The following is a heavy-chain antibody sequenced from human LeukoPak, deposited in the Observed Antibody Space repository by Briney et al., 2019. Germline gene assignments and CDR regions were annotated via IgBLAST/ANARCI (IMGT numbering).Heavy chain of an antibody. V-gene: IGHV4-34*01. CDR3: ARIDSSGYYSDY. CDR1: GFTFSSYA. J-gene: IGHJ4*02. Sequence: NPGGSLRLSCAASGFTFSSYAMSWIRQPPGKGLEWIGEINHSGSTNYNPSLKSRVTISVDTSKNQFSLKLSSVTAADTAVYYCARIDSSGYYSDYWGQGTLVTVSS. CDR2: INHSGST. D-gene: IGHD3-22*01.